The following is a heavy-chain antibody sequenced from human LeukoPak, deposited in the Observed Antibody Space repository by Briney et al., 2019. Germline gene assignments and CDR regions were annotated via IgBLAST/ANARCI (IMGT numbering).Heavy chain of an antibody. D-gene: IGHD3-10*01. Sequence: GGSLRLSCAASGFTFSSYGMHWVRQAPGKELEWVAVISYDGSNKYYADSVKGRFTISRDNSKNTLYLQMNSLRAEDTAVYYCAKDRRFGELLLYYFDYWGQGTLVTVSS. CDR1: GFTFSSYG. CDR2: ISYDGSNK. V-gene: IGHV3-30*18. J-gene: IGHJ4*02. CDR3: AKDRRFGELLLYYFDY.